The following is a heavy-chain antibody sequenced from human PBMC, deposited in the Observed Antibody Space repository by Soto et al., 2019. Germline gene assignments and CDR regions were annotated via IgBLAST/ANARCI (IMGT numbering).Heavy chain of an antibody. V-gene: IGHV2-5*01. Sequence: QITLKESGPTLVKPTQTLTLTCPFSGFSLSTSGVGVGWIRQPPGKALQWLALIYWNDDKRYSPSLKSRLTITMDTSRNRVVLTMTSMDPVDTATYYCAHSSCGLSYYFDYWGQGTLVTVSS. CDR3: AHSSCGLSYYFDY. CDR1: GFSLSTSGVG. CDR2: IYWNDDK. J-gene: IGHJ4*02. D-gene: IGHD5-18*01.